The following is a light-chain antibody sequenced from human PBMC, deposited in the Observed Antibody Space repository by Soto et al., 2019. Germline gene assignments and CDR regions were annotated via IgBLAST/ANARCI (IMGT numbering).Light chain of an antibody. CDR2: TAS. Sequence: DIQMTQSPSFVSASVGDRVSITCRASHDISSWLAWYQQKPGKAPRLLIYTASNLQSGVPPRFSGSASGTGTDFNLTISSLQPEDFATYYCQQAKSYPITFGHGTRLEIK. V-gene: IGKV1D-12*01. J-gene: IGKJ5*01. CDR1: HDISSW. CDR3: QQAKSYPIT.